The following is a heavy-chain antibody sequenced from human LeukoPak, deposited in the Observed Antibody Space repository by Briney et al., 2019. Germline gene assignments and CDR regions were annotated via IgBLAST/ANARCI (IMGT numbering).Heavy chain of an antibody. J-gene: IGHJ6*02. CDR1: RFTFSTYG. Sequence: PGRSLRLSCAASRFTFSTYGMHWVRQAPGKGLEWVALISDDGINKYYADSVKGRFTISRDNSKSTLYLQMNSLRAEDTAVYYCARDSDGMSVWGRGTTVTVSS. CDR3: ARDSDGMSV. V-gene: IGHV3-30*03. CDR2: ISDDGINK.